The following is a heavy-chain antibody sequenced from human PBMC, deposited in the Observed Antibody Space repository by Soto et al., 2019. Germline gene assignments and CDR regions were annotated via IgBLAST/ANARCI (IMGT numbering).Heavy chain of an antibody. D-gene: IGHD2-2*01. V-gene: IGHV3-11*01. CDR3: AREKCISSSCDYYYGMDV. Sequence: QVQLVESGGXLVKPGGSLRLSCTASGFSFSDYYMSWIRQAPGKGLEWVSHISSSGDTRYYADYVKGRFTISRDNAKNSLSLQVNSLRAEDTAVYYCAREKCISSSCDYYYGMDVWGQGTTVTVSS. CDR2: ISSSGDTR. CDR1: GFSFSDYY. J-gene: IGHJ6*02.